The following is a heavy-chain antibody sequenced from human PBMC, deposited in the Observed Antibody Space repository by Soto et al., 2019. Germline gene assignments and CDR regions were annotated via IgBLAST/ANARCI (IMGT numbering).Heavy chain of an antibody. CDR1: GFSLSTSGVG. D-gene: IGHD2-21*02. J-gene: IGHJ1*01. Sequence: QITLKESGPTLVKPTQTLTLTCTFSGFSLSTSGVGVGWIRQPPGKALEWLALIYWDDDERYSPSLKSRLTIAQDTSKHQVVLIMTNMDPVDTATYYCVHRNRDHEYFQHWGQGTLVTVSS. CDR3: VHRNRDHEYFQH. V-gene: IGHV2-5*02. CDR2: IYWDDDE.